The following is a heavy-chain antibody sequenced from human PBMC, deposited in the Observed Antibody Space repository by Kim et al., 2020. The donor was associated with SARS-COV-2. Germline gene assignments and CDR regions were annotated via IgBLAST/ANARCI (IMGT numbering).Heavy chain of an antibody. CDR1: GGSISSGGYY. CDR2: IYYSGST. J-gene: IGHJ4*02. Sequence: SETLSLTCTVSGGSISSGGYYWSWIRQHPGKGLEWIGYIYYSGSTYYNPSLKSRVTISVDTSKNQFSLKLSSVTAADTAVYYCARVTGEMATIGYWGQGTLVTVSS. V-gene: IGHV4-31*03. D-gene: IGHD5-12*01. CDR3: ARVTGEMATIGY.